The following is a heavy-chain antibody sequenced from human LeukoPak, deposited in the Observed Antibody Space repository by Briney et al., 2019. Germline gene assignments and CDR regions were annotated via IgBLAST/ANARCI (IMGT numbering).Heavy chain of an antibody. CDR2: ISGSGGST. CDR3: AKDVRSYSSAFDI. Sequence: GGSLRLSCAASGFTFSSHAMSWVRQAPGKGLEWVSAISGSGGSTYYADSVKGRFTISRDNSKNTLYLQMNSLRAEDTAVYYCAKDVRSYSSAFDIWGQGTMVTVSS. D-gene: IGHD1-26*01. J-gene: IGHJ3*02. V-gene: IGHV3-23*01. CDR1: GFTFSSHA.